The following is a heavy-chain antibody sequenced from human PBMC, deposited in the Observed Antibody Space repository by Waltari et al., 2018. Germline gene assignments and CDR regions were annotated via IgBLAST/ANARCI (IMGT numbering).Heavy chain of an antibody. V-gene: IGHV4-38-2*01. D-gene: IGHD3-3*01. J-gene: IGHJ4*02. CDR2: IYHSGSP. CDR3: ASAYYDFWSGYSGFDY. CDR1: GYSISSGYY. Sequence: QVQLQESGPGLVKPSETLSLTCAVSGYSISSGYYWGWIRQPPGKGLEWIGSIYHSGSPYHNPSLTSRVTIAVDTSKNRFSLKLSSVTAADTAVYYCASAYYDFWSGYSGFDYWGQGTLVTVSS.